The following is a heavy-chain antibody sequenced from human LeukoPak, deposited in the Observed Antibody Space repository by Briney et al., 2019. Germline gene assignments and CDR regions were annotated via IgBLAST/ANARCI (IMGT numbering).Heavy chain of an antibody. J-gene: IGHJ6*02. D-gene: IGHD6-19*01. CDR2: IYYSGST. V-gene: IGHV4-39*01. Sequence: SETLSLTCTVSGGSISSSSYYWGWIRQPPGKGLEWIGSIYYSGSTYYNPSLKSRVTISVDTSKNQFSLKLSSVTAADTAVYYCASRAVAGNYYYYGMDVWGQGTTVTVSS. CDR1: GGSISSSSYY. CDR3: ASRAVAGNYYYYGMDV.